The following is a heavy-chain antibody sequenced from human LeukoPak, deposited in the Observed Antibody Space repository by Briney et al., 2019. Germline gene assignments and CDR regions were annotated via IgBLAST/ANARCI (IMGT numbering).Heavy chain of an antibody. D-gene: IGHD6-19*01. V-gene: IGHV1-46*01. CDR2: INPSGGST. Sequence: ASVKVSCKASGYTFTSYYMHWVRQAPGQGLEWMGIINPSGGSTSNAQKFQGRVTMTRDTSTSTVYMELSSLRSEDTAVYYCAREGYSSGWYGSDYYYYGMDVWGQGTTVTVSS. CDR3: AREGYSSGWYGSDYYYYGMDV. CDR1: GYTFTSYY. J-gene: IGHJ6*02.